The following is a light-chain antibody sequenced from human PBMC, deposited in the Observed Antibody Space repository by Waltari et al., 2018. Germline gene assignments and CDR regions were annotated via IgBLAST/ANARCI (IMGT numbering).Light chain of an antibody. Sequence: DIVLTQSPDTLSLSPGESATLSCRASQSLSRALAWYQQKPGQAPRLLIYDASRRATGIPDRFSGSGSGTDFSLTITRLEPEDFAVYYCQHYVRLPATFGQGTKVEIK. CDR3: QHYVRLPAT. CDR1: QSLSRA. V-gene: IGKV3-20*01. CDR2: DAS. J-gene: IGKJ1*01.